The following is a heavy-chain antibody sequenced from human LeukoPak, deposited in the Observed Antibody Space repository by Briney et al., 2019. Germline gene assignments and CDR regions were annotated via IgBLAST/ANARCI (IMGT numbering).Heavy chain of an antibody. Sequence: HTGGSLGLSCAASEFSFRAYSMNWVGQAPGKGLEWVSSISGSSRTTYYADSVKGRFTISRDNAKNSLYLQMNSLRDEDTAVYYCARDKHDSSGYYTPTFFDHWGQGTLVTVSS. CDR3: ARDKHDSSGYYTPTFFDH. CDR2: ISGSSRTT. CDR1: EFSFRAYS. V-gene: IGHV3-48*02. J-gene: IGHJ4*02. D-gene: IGHD3-22*01.